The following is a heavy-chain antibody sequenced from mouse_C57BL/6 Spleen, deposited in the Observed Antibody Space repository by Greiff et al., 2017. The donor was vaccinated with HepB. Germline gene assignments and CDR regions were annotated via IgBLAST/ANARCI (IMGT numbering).Heavy chain of an antibody. CDR1: GYSFTGYY. J-gene: IGHJ2*01. CDR2: INPSTGGT. CDR3: ARRPQYYGSSPFDY. Sequence: EVQLQQSGPELVKPGASVKISCKASGYSFTGYYMNWVKQSPEKSLEWIGEINPSTGGTTYNQKFKAKATLTVDKSSSTAYMQIKSLTSEDAAVYYCARRPQYYGSSPFDYGGQGTTLTVSS. D-gene: IGHD1-1*01. V-gene: IGHV1-42*01.